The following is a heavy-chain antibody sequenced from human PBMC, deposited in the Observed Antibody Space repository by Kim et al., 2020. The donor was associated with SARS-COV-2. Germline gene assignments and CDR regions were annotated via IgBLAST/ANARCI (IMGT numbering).Heavy chain of an antibody. Sequence: GGSLRLSCAASGLTVSSNYMSWVRQAPGKGLEWVSVIYSGGSTYYADSVKGRFTISRHNSKSTLYLQMNSLRPEDTAVYYCARDAFGMDVWGQGTTVTVS. D-gene: IGHD3-16*01. J-gene: IGHJ6*02. CDR3: ARDAFGMDV. V-gene: IGHV3-53*04. CDR2: IYSGGST. CDR1: GLTVSSNY.